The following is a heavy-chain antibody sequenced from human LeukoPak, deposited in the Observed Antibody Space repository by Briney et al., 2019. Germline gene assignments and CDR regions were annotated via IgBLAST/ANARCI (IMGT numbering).Heavy chain of an antibody. Sequence: GGSLRLSCAASGFTFSSYSMNWVRQAPGKGLEWVASINQDGSDKYYVDSVRGRFTISRENAKNSLHLQMNSLRVEDTAVYYCARNSDYWGQGILVTVSS. V-gene: IGHV3-7*01. CDR3: ARNSDY. J-gene: IGHJ4*02. CDR2: INQDGSDK. CDR1: GFTFSSYS.